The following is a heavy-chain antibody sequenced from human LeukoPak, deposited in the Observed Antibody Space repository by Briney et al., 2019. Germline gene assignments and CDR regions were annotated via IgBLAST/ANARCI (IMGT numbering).Heavy chain of an antibody. CDR2: ISAGSGNT. CDR3: ARDLGYTLSY. CDR1: GYTFTDYA. J-gene: IGHJ4*02. D-gene: IGHD2-2*02. Sequence: ASVKVSCKASGYTFTDYAIHWVRQAPGQRLEWMGWISAGSGNTKYSRSLQGRVTITRDTSASTAYMELRSLRSKDTAVYYCARDLGYTLSYWGQGTPVTVSS. V-gene: IGHV1-3*01.